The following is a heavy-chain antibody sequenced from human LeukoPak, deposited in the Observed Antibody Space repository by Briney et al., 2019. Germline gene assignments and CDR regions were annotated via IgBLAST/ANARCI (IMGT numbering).Heavy chain of an antibody. Sequence: GGSLRLSCAASGFTFSNAWMSWVRQAPGKGLEWVGRIKSKTDGGTTDYAAPVKGRFTISRDDSKNTLYLQMNSLKTEDTAVYYCTTGRLGPKYYDGSGYGLAWGQGTLVTVSS. V-gene: IGHV3-15*01. J-gene: IGHJ4*02. CDR2: IKSKTDGGTT. CDR1: GFTFSNAW. CDR3: TTGRLGPKYYDGSGYGLA. D-gene: IGHD3-22*01.